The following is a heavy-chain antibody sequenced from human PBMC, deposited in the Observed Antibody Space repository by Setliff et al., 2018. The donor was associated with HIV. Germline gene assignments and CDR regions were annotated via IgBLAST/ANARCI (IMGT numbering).Heavy chain of an antibody. V-gene: IGHV4-61*02. CDR2: IYTSGST. Sequence: SETLSLTCTVSGGSISSGNYFWNWIRQPAGKGLEWIGRIYTSGSTHYNPSLESRVTMSVDTSKNQFSLKLSSVTAADTAVYYGARGTGYYYDSSGSNCFDPWGQGTLVTVSS. CDR3: ARGTGYYYDSSGSNCFDP. J-gene: IGHJ5*02. D-gene: IGHD3-22*01. CDR1: GGSISSGNYF.